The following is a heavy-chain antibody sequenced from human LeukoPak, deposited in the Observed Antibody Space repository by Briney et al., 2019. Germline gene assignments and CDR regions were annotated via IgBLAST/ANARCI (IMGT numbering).Heavy chain of an antibody. D-gene: IGHD3-22*01. Sequence: GASVKVSCKASGYTFTGYYMHWVRQAPGQGLEWMGWINPNSGGTNYAQKFQGRVTMTRDTSISTAYMELSRLRSDDTAVYYCARDALYNYYDSVDAFDIWGQGTMVTVSS. J-gene: IGHJ3*02. CDR3: ARDALYNYYDSVDAFDI. CDR2: INPNSGGT. CDR1: GYTFTGYY. V-gene: IGHV1-2*02.